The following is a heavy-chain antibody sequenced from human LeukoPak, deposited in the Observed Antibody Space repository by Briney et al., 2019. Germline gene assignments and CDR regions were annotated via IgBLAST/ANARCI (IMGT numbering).Heavy chain of an antibody. J-gene: IGHJ5*02. CDR2: IRFDGGNR. V-gene: IGHV3-30*02. CDR1: GFTFSNYG. Sequence: GGSLRLSCAASGFTFSNYGMHWVRQTPGKGLEWVAFIRFDGGNRYYADSVKGRFAVSRDNSKYTLYLQMNSLRVDDTAIYHCAKDGVKNQILRGEWFDPWGQGTLVTVSS. CDR3: AKDGVKNQILRGEWFDP. D-gene: IGHD2-8*01.